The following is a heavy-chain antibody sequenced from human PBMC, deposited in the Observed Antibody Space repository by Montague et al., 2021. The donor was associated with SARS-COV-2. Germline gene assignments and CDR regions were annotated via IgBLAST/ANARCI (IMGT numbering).Heavy chain of an antibody. CDR1: GGSISSYY. CDR2: IYASGST. CDR3: AREAWFGDKTSASEYYGMDV. V-gene: IGHV4-4*07. D-gene: IGHD3-10*01. J-gene: IGHJ6*02. Sequence: SETLSLTCTVSGGSISSYYWNWIRQPAGKGLEWIGRIYASGSTNYNLSLKSRVTMSVDTSKNQFSLKLSSVTAADTAVYYCAREAWFGDKTSASEYYGMDVWGQGTTVTVSS.